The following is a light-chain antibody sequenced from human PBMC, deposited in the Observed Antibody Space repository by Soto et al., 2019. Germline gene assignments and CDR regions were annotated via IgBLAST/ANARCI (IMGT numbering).Light chain of an antibody. J-gene: IGLJ2*01. V-gene: IGLV8-61*01. CDR1: SDSVSINYY. CDR2: STN. CDR3: VLYMGSGIGV. Sequence: QTVVTQEPSFSVSPGGTVTLTCGLSSDSVSINYYPSWYQLTPGQPPRTLIHSTNTRSSGVPGRFSGSILGNKAALTITGAQADDESDYYCVLYMGSGIGVFGGGTKLTVL.